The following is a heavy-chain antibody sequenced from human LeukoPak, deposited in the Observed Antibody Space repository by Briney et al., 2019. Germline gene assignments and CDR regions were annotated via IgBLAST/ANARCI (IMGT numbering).Heavy chain of an antibody. V-gene: IGHV3-30*02. D-gene: IGHD6-19*01. Sequence: GGSLRLSCAASGFTFSTYGMHWVRQAPDKGLEWVTFIRYDGTNKYYADSVKGRFTISRDNSKNTLYLQMDSLRPEDTAVYYCAKDRWGAVASFDYWGQGTLVTVSS. CDR2: IRYDGTNK. J-gene: IGHJ4*02. CDR1: GFTFSTYG. CDR3: AKDRWGAVASFDY.